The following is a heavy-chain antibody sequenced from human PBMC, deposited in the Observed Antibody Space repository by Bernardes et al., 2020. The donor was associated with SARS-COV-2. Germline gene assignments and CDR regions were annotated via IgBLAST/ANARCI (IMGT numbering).Heavy chain of an antibody. CDR2: INPNSGGT. J-gene: IGHJ6*02. V-gene: IGHV1-2*02. CDR1: GYTFTGYY. D-gene: IGHD3-22*01. CDR3: ALPPTNYDRYGMDV. Sequence: ASVKVSCKASGYTFTGYYIHWVRQAPGQGLEWMGWINPNSGGTNYVQKFQGRVTMTRDTSISTAYMELSRLRSDDTAVYYCALPPTNYDRYGMDVWGQGTTITVSS.